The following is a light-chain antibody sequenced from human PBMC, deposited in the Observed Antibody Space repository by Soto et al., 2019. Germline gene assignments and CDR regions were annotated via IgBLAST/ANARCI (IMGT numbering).Light chain of an antibody. CDR2: LEGSGSY. Sequence: QSVLTQSSSASASLGSSVKLTCTLSSGHSSYIIAWHQQQPGKAPRYLMKLEGSGSYNKGSGVPDRFSGSSSGADRYLTISNHQFEDEADYYCETWDSNTRVFGGGTKLTFL. V-gene: IGLV4-60*02. CDR3: ETWDSNTRV. CDR1: SGHSSYI. J-gene: IGLJ3*02.